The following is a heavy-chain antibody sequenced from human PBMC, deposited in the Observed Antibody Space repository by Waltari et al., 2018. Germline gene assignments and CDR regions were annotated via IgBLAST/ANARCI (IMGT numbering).Heavy chain of an antibody. V-gene: IGHV4-59*01. CDR1: GGSISSDY. Sequence: QVQLQESGPGLVKPSETLSLTCTVSGGSISSDYWSWIRLPPGKGLEWIGYIHYSGNTNYNPSFKSRVTISVDTSKNQFSLKLSSVTAADTAVYYCARDRRDGYNYHYFDYWGQGTLVTVSP. J-gene: IGHJ4*02. CDR3: ARDRRDGYNYHYFDY. D-gene: IGHD5-12*01. CDR2: IHYSGNT.